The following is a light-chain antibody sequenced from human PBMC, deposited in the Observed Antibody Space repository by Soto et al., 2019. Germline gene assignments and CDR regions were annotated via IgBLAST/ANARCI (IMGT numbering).Light chain of an antibody. Sequence: DIKMTQSPSTLSSSVGERVTITCRASQSINNRLVWYQQKTGIDPILLIYKASSLQSGVPSRFSGSGSGTEFNFTISSLEPDDFATYYCQQYNTYPWTFGHGTKVEI. CDR3: QQYNTYPWT. J-gene: IGKJ1*01. CDR1: QSINNR. V-gene: IGKV1-5*03. CDR2: KAS.